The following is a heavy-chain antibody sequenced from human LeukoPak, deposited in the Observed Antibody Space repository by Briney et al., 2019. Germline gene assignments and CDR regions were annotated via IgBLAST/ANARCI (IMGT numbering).Heavy chain of an antibody. CDR3: ARDWRTIAAAD. CDR1: GGTFSSYA. D-gene: IGHD6-13*01. V-gene: IGHV1-69*13. Sequence: ASVKVSCKASGGTFSSYAISWVRQAPGQGLEWMGGIIPIFGTADYAQKFQGRVTITADESTSTAYMELSSLRSEDTALYYCARDWRTIAAADWGQGTLVTVSS. J-gene: IGHJ4*02. CDR2: IIPIFGTA.